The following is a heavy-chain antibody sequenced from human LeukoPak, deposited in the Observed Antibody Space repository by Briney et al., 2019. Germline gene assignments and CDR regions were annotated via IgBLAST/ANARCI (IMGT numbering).Heavy chain of an antibody. CDR3: ARDSSSGSGNFDY. V-gene: IGHV3-53*01. Sequence: PGGFLRLSCAASGFTVSSNYMSWARQAPGKGLEWVSVIYSGGSTYYADSVKGRFTISRDNFKNTLYLQMNSLRAEDTALYYCARDSSSGSGNFDYWGQGTLVTVSS. J-gene: IGHJ4*02. CDR1: GFTVSSNY. D-gene: IGHD6-6*01. CDR2: IYSGGST.